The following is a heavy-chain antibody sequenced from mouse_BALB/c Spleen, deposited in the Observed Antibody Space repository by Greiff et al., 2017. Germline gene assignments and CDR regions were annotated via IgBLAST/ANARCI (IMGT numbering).Heavy chain of an antibody. D-gene: IGHD4-1*01. CDR2: IYPGNSDT. CDR1: GYTFTSYW. J-gene: IGHJ4*01. V-gene: IGHV1-5*01. Sequence: EVMLVESGTVLARPGASVKMSCKASGYTFTSYWMHWVKQRPGQGLEWIGAIYPGNSDTSYNQKFKGKAKLTAVTSTSTAYMELSSLTNEDSAVYYCTRGGKLAYAMDYWGQGTSVTVSS. CDR3: TRGGKLAYAMDY.